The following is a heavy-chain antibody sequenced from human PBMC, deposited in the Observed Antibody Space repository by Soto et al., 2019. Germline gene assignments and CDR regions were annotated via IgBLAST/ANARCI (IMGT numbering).Heavy chain of an antibody. V-gene: IGHV3-23*01. Sequence: GGSLRLSCAASGFTFSRDGMSWVRQAPGKGLEWVSLITDNGGSTYYADSVKGRFTISRDNTKNTLFLQMNSLRAEDTAVYYCAKDGVPYSSGWYTFDYWGQGTLVTVSS. CDR1: GFTFSRDG. J-gene: IGHJ4*02. CDR3: AKDGVPYSSGWYTFDY. CDR2: ITDNGGST. D-gene: IGHD6-19*01.